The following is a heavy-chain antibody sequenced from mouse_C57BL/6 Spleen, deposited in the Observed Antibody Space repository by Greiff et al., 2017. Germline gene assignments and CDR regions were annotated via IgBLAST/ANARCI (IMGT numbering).Heavy chain of an antibody. CDR1: GYSFTNYN. Sequence: EVQLQQSGPELVKPGASVKISCKASGYSFTNYNMNWVKQSNGKSLEWIGVINPNYGTTSYNQKFKGKATLTVDQSSSTAYMQLNSRTSEDSAFYYCARRVAQGVYFDYWGQGTTLTVSS. D-gene: IGHD3-2*02. J-gene: IGHJ2*01. CDR2: INPNYGTT. V-gene: IGHV1-39*01. CDR3: ARRVAQGVYFDY.